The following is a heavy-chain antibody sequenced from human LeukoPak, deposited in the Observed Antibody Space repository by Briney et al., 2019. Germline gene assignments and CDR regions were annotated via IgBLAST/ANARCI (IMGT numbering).Heavy chain of an antibody. D-gene: IGHD3-10*01. V-gene: IGHV1-2*02. J-gene: IGHJ5*02. CDR1: GFTFTAYY. CDR3: ARGGSGSYSGWFDP. CDR2: MNPKNGGT. Sequence: ASVKVSCKASGFTFTAYYIHWVRQVPGQGLEWMGWMNPKNGGTTYAQNSQGKVTMTRDPSNKPAFMEITSLTSDDTAVYYCARGGSGSYSGWFDPWGQGTLVTVSS.